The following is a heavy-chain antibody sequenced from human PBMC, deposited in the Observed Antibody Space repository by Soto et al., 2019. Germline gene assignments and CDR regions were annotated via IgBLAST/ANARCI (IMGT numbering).Heavy chain of an antibody. CDR3: ARVMHTAMVFYGMDV. V-gene: IGHV4-30-2*01. J-gene: IGHJ6*02. D-gene: IGHD5-18*01. Sequence: SETLSLTCAVSGGSISSGGYSWRWIRQPPGKGLEWIGYIYHSGSTYNNPSLKSRVTISVDRSKNQFSLKLSSVTAADTAVYYCARVMHTAMVFYGMDVWGQGTTVTVSS. CDR2: IYHSGST. CDR1: GGSISSGGYS.